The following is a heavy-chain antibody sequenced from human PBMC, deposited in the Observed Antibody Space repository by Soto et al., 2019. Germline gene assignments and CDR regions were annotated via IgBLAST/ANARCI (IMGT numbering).Heavy chain of an antibody. CDR3: AKDIEENNYDILTGGSIAFDY. V-gene: IGHV3-9*03. CDR2: ISWNSGSI. D-gene: IGHD3-9*01. CDR1: GFTFDDYA. J-gene: IGHJ4*02. Sequence: GGSLRLSCAASGFTFDDYAMHWVRQAPGKGLEWVSGISWNSGSIGYADSVKGRFTISRDNAKNSLYLQMNSLRAEDMALYYCAKDIEENNYDILTGGSIAFDYWGQGTLVTVSS.